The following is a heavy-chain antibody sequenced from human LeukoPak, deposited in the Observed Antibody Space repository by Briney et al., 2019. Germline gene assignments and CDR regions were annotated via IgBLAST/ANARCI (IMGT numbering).Heavy chain of an antibody. CDR3: ARVKMSRSKVVTHYYYYMDV. J-gene: IGHJ6*03. V-gene: IGHV3-23*01. D-gene: IGHD2-21*02. CDR1: GFTFSSYA. CDR2: ISGSGGST. Sequence: GGSLRLSCAASGFTFSSYAMTWVRQAPGKGLEWVSTISGSGGSTYYADSVKGRFTISRDNSKNTLYLQMNSLRAEDTAVYYCARVKMSRSKVVTHYYYYMDVWGKGTTVTISS.